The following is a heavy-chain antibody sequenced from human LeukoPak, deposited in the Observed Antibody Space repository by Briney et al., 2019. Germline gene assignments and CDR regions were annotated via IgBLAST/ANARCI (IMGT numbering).Heavy chain of an antibody. J-gene: IGHJ4*02. CDR1: GFTFDDYA. CDR2: ISWNSDSI. Sequence: PGGSLRLSCAASGFTFDDYAMHWVRQAPGKGLEWVSGISWNSDSIGYADSVKGRFTISRDNSKNTLYLQMGSLRAEDMAVYYCARSEGTAMVTVFDYWGQGTLVTVSS. CDR3: ARSEGTAMVTVFDY. D-gene: IGHD5-18*01. V-gene: IGHV3-9*03.